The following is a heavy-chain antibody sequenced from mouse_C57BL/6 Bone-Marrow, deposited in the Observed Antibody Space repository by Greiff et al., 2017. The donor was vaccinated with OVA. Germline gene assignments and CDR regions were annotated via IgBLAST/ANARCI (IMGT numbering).Heavy chain of an antibody. CDR2: ISYSGST. V-gene: IGHV3-1*01. J-gene: IGHJ1*03. CDR1: GYSITSGYD. Sequence: EVKLQESGPGMVKPSQSLSLTCTVTGYSITSGYDWHWIRHFPGNKLEWMGYISYSGSTNYNPSLKSRISITHDTSKNHFFLKLNSVTTEDTATYYCAREDGYYPYWYFDVWGTGTTVTVSS. D-gene: IGHD2-3*01. CDR3: AREDGYYPYWYFDV.